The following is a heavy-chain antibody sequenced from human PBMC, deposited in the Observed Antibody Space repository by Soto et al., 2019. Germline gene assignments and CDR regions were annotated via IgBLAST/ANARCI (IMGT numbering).Heavy chain of an antibody. J-gene: IGHJ6*02. Sequence: SQTLSLTCAISGDSVSSNSAAWNWIRQSPSRGLEWLGRTYYRSKWYNDYAVSVKSRITINPDTSKNQFSLQLNSVTPEDTAVYYCARDREDIVATISLGAYYYSGMDVWGQGTTVTVSS. CDR2: TYYRSKWYN. CDR3: ARDREDIVATISLGAYYYSGMDV. D-gene: IGHD5-12*01. CDR1: GDSVSSNSAA. V-gene: IGHV6-1*01.